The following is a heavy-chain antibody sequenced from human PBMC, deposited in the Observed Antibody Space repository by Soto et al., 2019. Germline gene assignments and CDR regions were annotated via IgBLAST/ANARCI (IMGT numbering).Heavy chain of an antibody. D-gene: IGHD4-17*01. CDR3: ARDRYGEYYFDY. Sequence: PSETLSLTCTVSGGSLSSYYCSWIRQPPGKGLEWIGYIYYSGSTNYNPSLKSRVTISVDTSKNQFSLKLSSVTAADTSLYYCARDRYGEYYFDYWGKGTLDTVSS. CDR2: IYYSGST. V-gene: IGHV4-59*01. CDR1: GGSLSSYY. J-gene: IGHJ4*02.